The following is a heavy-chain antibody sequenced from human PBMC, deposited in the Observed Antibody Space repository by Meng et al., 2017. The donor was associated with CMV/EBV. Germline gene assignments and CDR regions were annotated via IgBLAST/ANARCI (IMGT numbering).Heavy chain of an antibody. CDR3: VRGFWGP. J-gene: IGHJ5*02. D-gene: IGHD3-16*01. CDR2: INQEGTEK. Sequence: GESLKIPWGASGSTFSEPWMSWGRQAPGKGLEWVANINQEGTEKYYVDSGKGRFNISRDNAKNSLYLQMNSLRAEDTAMYYCVRGFWGPWGQGTLVTVSS. V-gene: IGHV3-7*01. CDR1: GSTFSEPW.